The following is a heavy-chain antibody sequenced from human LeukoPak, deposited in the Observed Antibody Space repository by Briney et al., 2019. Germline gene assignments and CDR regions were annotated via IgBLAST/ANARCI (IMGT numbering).Heavy chain of an antibody. J-gene: IGHJ4*02. D-gene: IGHD6-19*01. Sequence: GGSLRLSCAVSGFTLDDYAMHWVRQVPGKGLEWVSGISWNSNNIDYADSVKGRFTISRDNAKNTLYLQMNSLRAEDTAVYYCAKWRRGGWSLDYWGQGTLVTVSS. CDR3: AKWRRGGWSLDY. CDR1: GFTLDDYA. V-gene: IGHV3-9*01. CDR2: ISWNSNNI.